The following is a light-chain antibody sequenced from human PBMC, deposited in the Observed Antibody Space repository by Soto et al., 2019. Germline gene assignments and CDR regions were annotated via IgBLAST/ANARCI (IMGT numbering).Light chain of an antibody. CDR2: GAS. CDR1: QSISSNY. CDR3: QQYGSSPRT. J-gene: IGKJ1*01. Sequence: EIVLTQSPGTLSMSPGERATLSCRASQSISSNYLAWYQQKPGQAPRLLIYGASSRATGIPDRFSGSGSGTVFTLTISRLEAEDSAVYYCQQYGSSPRTFGQGTKVEFK. V-gene: IGKV3-20*01.